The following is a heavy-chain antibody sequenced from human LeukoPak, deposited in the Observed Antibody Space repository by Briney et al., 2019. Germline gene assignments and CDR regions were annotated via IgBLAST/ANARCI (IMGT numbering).Heavy chain of an antibody. Sequence: GGSLRLSCAASGFTFSSYGMHWVRQAPGKGLEWVAVIWYDGSNKYYADSVKGRFTISRDNSKNTLYPQMSGLRAEDTAVYYCAREGSRYYFDYWGQGTLVTVSS. D-gene: IGHD2-15*01. CDR2: IWYDGSNK. CDR1: GFTFSSYG. V-gene: IGHV3-33*01. CDR3: AREGSRYYFDY. J-gene: IGHJ4*02.